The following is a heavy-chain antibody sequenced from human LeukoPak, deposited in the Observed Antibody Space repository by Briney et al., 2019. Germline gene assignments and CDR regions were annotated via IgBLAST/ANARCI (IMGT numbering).Heavy chain of an antibody. CDR3: ARDQEGFDY. Sequence: KVSCKASGYTFTSNYIHWVRQAPGQGLEWMGMIYPRDGSTSYAQKFQGRVTVTRDTSTSTVHMELSGLRSEDTAVYYCARDQEGFDYWGQGTLVTVSS. V-gene: IGHV1-46*01. CDR1: GYTFTSNY. J-gene: IGHJ4*02. CDR2: IYPRDGST.